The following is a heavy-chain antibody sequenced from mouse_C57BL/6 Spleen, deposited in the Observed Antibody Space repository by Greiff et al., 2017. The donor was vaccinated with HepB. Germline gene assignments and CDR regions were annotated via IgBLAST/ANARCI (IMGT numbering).Heavy chain of an antibody. CDR1: GFNIKDDY. Sequence: EVQLQQSGAELVRPGASVKLSCTASGFNIKDDYMHWVKQRPEQGLEWIGWIDPENGDTEYASKFQGKATITADTSSNTAYLQLSSLTSEDTAIYYCARRGQTAQATFAYWGQGTLVTVSA. CDR3: ARRGQTAQATFAY. CDR2: IDPENGDT. J-gene: IGHJ3*01. D-gene: IGHD3-2*02. V-gene: IGHV14-4*01.